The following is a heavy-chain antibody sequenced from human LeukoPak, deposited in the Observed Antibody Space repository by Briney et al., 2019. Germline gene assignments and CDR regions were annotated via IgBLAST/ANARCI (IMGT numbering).Heavy chain of an antibody. J-gene: IGHJ3*02. Sequence: GGSLRLSCAASGFTFSDYYMSWIRQAPGKGLEWVANIKQDGSEKYYVDSVKGRFTISRDNAKNSLYLQMNSLRAEDTAVYYCARDQGDYDILTGYPSAFDIWGQGTMVTVSS. V-gene: IGHV3-7*01. CDR3: ARDQGDYDILTGYPSAFDI. D-gene: IGHD3-9*01. CDR1: GFTFSDYY. CDR2: IKQDGSEK.